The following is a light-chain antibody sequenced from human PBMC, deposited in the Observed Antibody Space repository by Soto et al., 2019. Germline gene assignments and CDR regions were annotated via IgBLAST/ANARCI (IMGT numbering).Light chain of an antibody. CDR1: QGISSY. CDR3: QQYYSYPRMYT. J-gene: IGKJ2*01. Sequence: AIRMTQSPSSLSASTGDRVTITCRASQGISSYLAWYQQKPGKAPKLLIYAASTLQSGVPSRFSGSGSGTDFTLTISCLQSEDFATYYCQQYYSYPRMYTFGQGTKLEIK. V-gene: IGKV1-8*01. CDR2: AAS.